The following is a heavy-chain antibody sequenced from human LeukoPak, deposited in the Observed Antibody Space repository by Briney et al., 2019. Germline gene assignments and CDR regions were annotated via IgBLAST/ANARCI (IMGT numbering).Heavy chain of an antibody. J-gene: IGHJ6*03. CDR1: GFTSSTYA. V-gene: IGHV3-23*01. CDR2: ITGSGERT. D-gene: IGHD5-12*01. CDR3: AKNSAYDRSLGYYSYYMDV. Sequence: PGGSLRLSCAASGFTSSTYAMTWVRQAPGKGLEWVSSITGSGERTYYADSVKGRFTISRDNSNNMVYLRMNSLRGEDTAVYYCAKNSAYDRSLGYYSYYMDVWGKGTTVTVSS.